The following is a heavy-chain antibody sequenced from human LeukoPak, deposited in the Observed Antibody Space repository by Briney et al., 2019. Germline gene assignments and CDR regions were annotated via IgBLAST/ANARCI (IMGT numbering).Heavy chain of an antibody. J-gene: IGHJ4*02. Sequence: GGSLRLSCAASGFTFDDYAMHWVRQAPGKGLEWVSGISWNSGSIGYADSVKGRFTISRDNAKNSLYLQMNSLRAEDTAVYYCARGFYCSGGSCYFMDYFDYWGQGTLVTVSS. D-gene: IGHD2-15*01. CDR3: ARGFYCSGGSCYFMDYFDY. CDR2: ISWNSGSI. V-gene: IGHV3-9*01. CDR1: GFTFDDYA.